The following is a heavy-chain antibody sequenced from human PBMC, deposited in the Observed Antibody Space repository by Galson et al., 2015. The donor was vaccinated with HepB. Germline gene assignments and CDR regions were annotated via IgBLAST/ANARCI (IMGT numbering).Heavy chain of an antibody. D-gene: IGHD1-1*01. Sequence: SVKVSCKASGYTFTNYGFYWLRQAPGQGLEWMGWISAYNGNTNYAQKFRDRFTMTTDTSTTTGYMELRSLRSDDTAVYYCARDFRGYSETYLQHWGQGTLVTVSS. CDR1: GYTFTNYG. CDR2: ISAYNGNT. V-gene: IGHV1-18*01. CDR3: ARDFRGYSETYLQH. J-gene: IGHJ1*01.